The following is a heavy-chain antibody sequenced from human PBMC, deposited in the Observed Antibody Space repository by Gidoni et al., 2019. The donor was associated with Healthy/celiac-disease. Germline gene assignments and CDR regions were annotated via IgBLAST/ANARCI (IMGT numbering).Heavy chain of an antibody. CDR1: TFSSYG. J-gene: IGHJ4*02. V-gene: IGHV3-33*01. Sequence: TFSSYGMHWVRQAPGKGLEWVAVIWYDGSNKYYADSVKGRFTISRDNSKNTLYLQMNSLRAEDTAVYYCARGTSSGWYTGTFDYWGQGTLVTVSS. CDR2: IWYDGSNK. D-gene: IGHD6-19*01. CDR3: ARGTSSGWYTGTFDY.